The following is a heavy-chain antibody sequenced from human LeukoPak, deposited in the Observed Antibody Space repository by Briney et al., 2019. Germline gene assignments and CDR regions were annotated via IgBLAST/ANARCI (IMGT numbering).Heavy chain of an antibody. J-gene: IGHJ4*02. D-gene: IGHD2-21*02. CDR3: ARDHRQYCGGDCYSTR. CDR1: GYTFTGYY. Sequence: ASVKVSCKASGYTFTGYYMHWVRQAPGQGLEWMGWINPNSGGTNYAQKFQGRVTMTRDTSISTAYMELRSLRSDDTAVYHCARDHRQYCGGDCYSTRWGQGTLVTVSS. CDR2: INPNSGGT. V-gene: IGHV1-2*02.